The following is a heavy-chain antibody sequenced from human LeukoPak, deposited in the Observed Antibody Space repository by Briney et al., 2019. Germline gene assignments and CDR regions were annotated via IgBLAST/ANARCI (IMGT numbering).Heavy chain of an antibody. CDR2: IKQDGSEK. J-gene: IGHJ4*02. V-gene: IGHV3-7*01. Sequence: GGSLRLSCAASGFTFSSYWMSWVRQAPGKGLEWVANIKQDGSEKYYVDSVKGRFTISRDNAKNSLYLQMNSLRAEDTAVYYCANINPRRVVSRTSSSDYWGQGTLVTVSS. CDR3: ANINPRRVVSRTSSSDY. D-gene: IGHD2-2*01. CDR1: GFTFSSYW.